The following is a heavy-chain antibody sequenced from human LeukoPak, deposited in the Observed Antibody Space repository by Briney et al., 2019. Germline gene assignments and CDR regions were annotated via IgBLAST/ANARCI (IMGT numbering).Heavy chain of an antibody. CDR1: GGSISSYY. CDR3: ARHALRIVVVVAATRWFDP. J-gene: IGHJ5*02. CDR2: IYYSGST. V-gene: IGHV4-59*08. D-gene: IGHD2-15*01. Sequence: PSETLSLTCTVSGGSISSYYWSWIRQPPGKGLEWIGYIYYSGSTNYNPSLKSRVTISVDTSKNQFSLKLSSVTAADTAVYYCARHALRIVVVVAATRWFDPWGQGTLVTVSS.